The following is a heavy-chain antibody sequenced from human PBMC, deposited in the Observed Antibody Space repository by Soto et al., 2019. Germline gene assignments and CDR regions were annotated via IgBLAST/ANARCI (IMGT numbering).Heavy chain of an antibody. Sequence: QVQLVESGGGVVQPGRSLRLSCAASGFTFSSYGMHWVRQAPGKGLEWVAVISYDGSNKYYADSVKGRFTISRDNSKNTLYLHMISLRAEDTAVYYCATGPSRLGMDVWGQGTTVTVSS. CDR3: ATGPSRLGMDV. V-gene: IGHV3-30*03. D-gene: IGHD6-6*01. CDR1: GFTFSSYG. CDR2: ISYDGSNK. J-gene: IGHJ6*02.